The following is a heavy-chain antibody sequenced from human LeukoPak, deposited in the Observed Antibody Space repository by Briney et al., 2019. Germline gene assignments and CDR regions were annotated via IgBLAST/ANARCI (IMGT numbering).Heavy chain of an antibody. J-gene: IGHJ4*02. Sequence: ASVTVSCKASGYTFTGYYMHWVRQAPGQGLEWMGWINPNSGGTNYAQKFQGRVTMTRDTSISTAYMELSRLRSDDTAVYYCARDLRIAARPGFDYWGQGTLVTVSS. CDR1: GYTFTGYY. CDR2: INPNSGGT. D-gene: IGHD6-6*01. CDR3: ARDLRIAARPGFDY. V-gene: IGHV1-2*02.